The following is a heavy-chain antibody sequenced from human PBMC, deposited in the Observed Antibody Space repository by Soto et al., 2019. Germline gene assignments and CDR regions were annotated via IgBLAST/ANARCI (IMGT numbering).Heavy chain of an antibody. CDR1: GGSTSSGGYS. V-gene: IGHV4-30-2*01. CDR3: ARAPWGTRYGMDV. CDR2: IYHSGSA. Sequence: PSETLSLTCAVSGGSTSSGGYSCSWIRQPPGKGLEWIGYIYHSGSAYYNPSLKSRVSMSVDRSKSQFSLMLSSVTAADTAVYYCARAPWGTRYGMDVWGQGTTVTVSS. D-gene: IGHD7-27*01. J-gene: IGHJ6*02.